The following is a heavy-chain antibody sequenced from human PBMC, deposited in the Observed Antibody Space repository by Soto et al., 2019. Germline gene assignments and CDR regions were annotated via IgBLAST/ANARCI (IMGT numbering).Heavy chain of an antibody. CDR3: ARSPRHSVVTTYYFDY. J-gene: IGHJ4*02. Sequence: SETLSLTCSVSGGSVSSGSYSWSWIRQPPGKGLEWIGYISYSGGTNSNPSLESRVTISVDTSKDQFSLQLTSVTAADTGLYFCARSPRHSVVTTYYFDYWGRGTLVTVSS. D-gene: IGHD2-15*01. CDR1: GGSVSSGSYS. CDR2: ISYSGGT. V-gene: IGHV4-61*01.